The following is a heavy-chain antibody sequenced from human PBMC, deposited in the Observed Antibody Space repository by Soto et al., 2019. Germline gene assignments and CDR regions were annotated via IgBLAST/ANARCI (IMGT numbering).Heavy chain of an antibody. V-gene: IGHV4-34*01. CDR3: ASTFDYGDYHDY. J-gene: IGHJ4*02. D-gene: IGHD4-17*01. CDR1: GGSFSGYY. Sequence: PSETLSLTCAVYGGSFSGYYWSWIRQPPGKGLEWIGEINHSGSTNYNPSLKSRVTISVDTPKNQFSLKLSSVTAADTAVYYCASTFDYGDYHDYWGQGTLVTVSS. CDR2: INHSGST.